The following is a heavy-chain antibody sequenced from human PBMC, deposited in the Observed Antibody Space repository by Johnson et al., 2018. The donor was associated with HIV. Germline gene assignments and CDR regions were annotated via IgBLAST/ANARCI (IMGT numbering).Heavy chain of an antibody. D-gene: IGHD1-26*01. Sequence: QVQLVESGGGLVQPGGSLSLSCAASGFTFSSYAMHWVRQAPGPGLAWVAVISYDGSNYYYADSVKGRLTIFRDTAKNSLYLQTNSLRDEDTALYYCAREVLGATFVGFDIWGQGTVVTVSS. CDR1: GFTFSSYA. CDR3: AREVLGATFVGFDI. V-gene: IGHV3-30-3*01. J-gene: IGHJ3*02. CDR2: ISYDGSNY.